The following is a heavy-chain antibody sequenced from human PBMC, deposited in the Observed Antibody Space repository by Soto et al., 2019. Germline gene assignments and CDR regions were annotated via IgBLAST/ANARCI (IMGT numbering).Heavy chain of an antibody. CDR2: ISYDGTNK. Sequence: GGSLRLSCAASGFTFTTYGMHWVRQAPGKGLEWVAVISYDGTNKFYEDSVDGRFTISRDNSKNTLFLQMNSLRPEDTAVYYCARGTPYTTGWYYFDFWGQGTLVTAPQ. CDR3: ARGTPYTTGWYYFDF. D-gene: IGHD6-19*01. V-gene: IGHV3-30*03. J-gene: IGHJ4*02. CDR1: GFTFTTYG.